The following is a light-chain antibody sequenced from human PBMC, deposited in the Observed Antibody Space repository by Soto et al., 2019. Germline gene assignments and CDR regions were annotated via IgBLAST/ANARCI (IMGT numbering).Light chain of an antibody. CDR3: QQRSNWPYT. Sequence: EIVLTQSPVTLSLSPGERATLSCRASQSVSSYLAWYQQKPGQAPRLLIYDAFKRATGIPARFSGSGSGTDFTLTISSLEPEDFAVYYCQQRSNWPYTFGGGTKVEIK. CDR2: DAF. CDR1: QSVSSY. V-gene: IGKV3-11*01. J-gene: IGKJ4*01.